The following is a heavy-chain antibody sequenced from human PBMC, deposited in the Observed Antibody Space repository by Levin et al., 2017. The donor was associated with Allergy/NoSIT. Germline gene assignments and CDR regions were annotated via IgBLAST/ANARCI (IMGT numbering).Heavy chain of an antibody. D-gene: IGHD4-11*01. J-gene: IGHJ4*02. CDR2: ITDTGAAT. Sequence: GGSLRLSCAASRSTFSTYGMSWVRQAPGKGPDWVATITDTGAATYYPDSVRGRFTISRDNSKNTLYLQMNSLRVEDTALYYCAKDSSNSWFDYWGRGALVTVSS. CDR1: RSTFSTYG. V-gene: IGHV3-23*01. CDR3: AKDSSNSWFDY.